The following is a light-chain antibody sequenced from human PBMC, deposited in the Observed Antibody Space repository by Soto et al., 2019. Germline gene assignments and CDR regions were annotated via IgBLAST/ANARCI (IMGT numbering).Light chain of an antibody. CDR2: DAS. V-gene: IGKV3-11*01. CDR1: QSVTNY. Sequence: EIFLTTSPDTLSLSPGERATITCRASQSVTNYIAWYQQRPGQAPRLLIYDASNRATGVPARFSGSGSGTEFTLTISSLQSEDCAVYYCQQYNNWPRTFGQGTKVDIK. J-gene: IGKJ1*01. CDR3: QQYNNWPRT.